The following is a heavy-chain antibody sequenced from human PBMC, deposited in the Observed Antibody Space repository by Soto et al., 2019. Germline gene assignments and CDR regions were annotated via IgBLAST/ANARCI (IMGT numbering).Heavy chain of an antibody. J-gene: IGHJ5*02. CDR3: ARGVVTMVRGVNFRTNWFDP. CDR1: GGSFSGYY. V-gene: IGHV4-34*01. D-gene: IGHD3-10*01. Sequence: PSETLSLTCTVYGGSFSGYYWSWIRQPPGKGLEWIGEINHSGSTNYNPSLKSRVTISVDTSKNQFSLKLSSVTAADTAVYYCARGVVTMVRGVNFRTNWFDPWGQGTLVTVSS. CDR2: INHSGST.